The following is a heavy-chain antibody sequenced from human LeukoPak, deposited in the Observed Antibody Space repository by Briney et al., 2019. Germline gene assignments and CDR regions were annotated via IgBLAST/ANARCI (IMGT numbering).Heavy chain of an antibody. J-gene: IGHJ4*02. CDR3: ARAGIRYSSSWFGIDS. Sequence: APETLSLTCSVSGASIKTYYWSWVRQSPGKGLEWLAYIYYGGSINYNPSPSLTRRLTISVDTSKSQFSLELTSVTAADTAVYYCARAGIRYSSSWFGIDSWGQGTLVAVSS. CDR1: GASIKTYY. CDR2: IYYGGSI. V-gene: IGHV4-59*01. D-gene: IGHD6-13*01.